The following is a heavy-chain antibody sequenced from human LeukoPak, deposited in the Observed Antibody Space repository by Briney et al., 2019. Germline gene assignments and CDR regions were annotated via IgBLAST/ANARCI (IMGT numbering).Heavy chain of an antibody. J-gene: IGHJ4*02. CDR3: ASDSSTFGGVIVPFDY. D-gene: IGHD3-16*02. CDR1: GGSFSGYY. CDR2: IHHSGST. V-gene: IGHV4-34*01. Sequence: PSETLSLTCAVYGGSFSGYYWRWIRQPPGKGLEWIGEIHHSGSTNYNPSLKSRVTISVDMSKNQFSLKLSSVTAADTAVYYCASDSSTFGGVIVPFDYWGQGTLVTVSS.